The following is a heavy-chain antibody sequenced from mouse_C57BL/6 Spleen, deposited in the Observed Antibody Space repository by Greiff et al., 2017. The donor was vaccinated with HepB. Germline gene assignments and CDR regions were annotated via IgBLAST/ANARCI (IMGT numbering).Heavy chain of an antibody. Sequence: VKVIESGAELVRPGASVKLSCKASGYTFTDYYINWVKQRPGQGLEWIARIYPGSGNTYYNEKFKGKATLTAEKSSSTAYMQLSSLTSEDSAVYFCARRGSSLDYAMDYWGQGTSVTVSS. CDR2: IYPGSGNT. CDR1: GYTFTDYY. CDR3: ARRGSSLDYAMDY. V-gene: IGHV1-76*01. J-gene: IGHJ4*01. D-gene: IGHD1-1*01.